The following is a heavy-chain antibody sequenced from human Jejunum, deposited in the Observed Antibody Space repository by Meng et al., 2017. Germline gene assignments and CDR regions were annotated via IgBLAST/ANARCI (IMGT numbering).Heavy chain of an antibody. CDR3: AKDRQSYNGVGDAFDV. V-gene: IGHV3-23*01. CDR1: GFTFNTYA. Sequence: GESLKISCAASGFTFNTYAMSWVRQAPGKGLEWVSGIGGGDDYRFYADSVKGRFTISRDNSKYKLYLPMNNLRADDTAVYYCAKDRQSYNGVGDAFDVWGQGTMVTVSS. CDR2: IGGGDDYR. D-gene: IGHD3-10*01. J-gene: IGHJ3*01.